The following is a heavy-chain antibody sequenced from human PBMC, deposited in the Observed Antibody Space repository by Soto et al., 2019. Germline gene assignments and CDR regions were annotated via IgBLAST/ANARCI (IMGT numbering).Heavy chain of an antibody. CDR1: GFTFSSYG. Sequence: GGSLRLSCAASGFTFSSYGMHWVRQAPGKGLEWVAVISYDGSNKYYADSVKGRFTISRDNSKNTLYLQMNSLRAEDTAVYYYGSVVAAPWQVDVWGRGTTVTVSS. D-gene: IGHD2-15*01. CDR2: ISYDGSNK. J-gene: IGHJ6*02. CDR3: GSVVAAPWQVDV. V-gene: IGHV3-30*03.